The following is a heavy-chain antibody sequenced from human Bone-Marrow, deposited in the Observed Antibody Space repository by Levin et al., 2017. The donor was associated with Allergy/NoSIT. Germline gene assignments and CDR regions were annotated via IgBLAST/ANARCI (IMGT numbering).Heavy chain of an antibody. J-gene: IGHJ4*02. CDR2: ISYDGKNK. Sequence: GESLKISCAASGFKFRNSGMHWVRQAPGKGLEWVAVISYDGKNKYYAESVKGRFTISRDNSNNTLYLQMTSLSIEDMARYYCVKEESAYYYGSAFDYWGQGTLVTVSS. CDR3: VKEESAYYYGSAFDY. D-gene: IGHD3-10*01. CDR1: GFKFRNSG. V-gene: IGHV3-30*18.